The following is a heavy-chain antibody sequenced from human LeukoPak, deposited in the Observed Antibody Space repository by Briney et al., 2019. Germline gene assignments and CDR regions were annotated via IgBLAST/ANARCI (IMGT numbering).Heavy chain of an antibody. CDR2: INPGGSST. CDR3: ARSNQADDY. V-gene: IGHV3-74*01. D-gene: IGHD4-11*01. J-gene: IGHJ4*02. Sequence: GGSLRLSCAASGFTFSNYWMHWVRQVPGKGLVWVSRINPGGSSTIYADSVKGRFTISRDNAKNTLYLQMNSLRAEDTAVYYCARSNQADDYWGQGTLVTVFS. CDR1: GFTFSNYW.